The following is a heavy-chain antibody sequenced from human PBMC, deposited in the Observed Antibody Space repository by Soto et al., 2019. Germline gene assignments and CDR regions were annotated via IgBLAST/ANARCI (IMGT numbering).Heavy chain of an antibody. CDR1: GNNLNRLG. CDR3: ARGGRYNWNDFYYYGMDV. J-gene: IGHJ6*02. Sequence: APVKVFWKDSGNNLNRLGNIWVPQAPGKRLEWMGWISAYNGNTNYAQKLQGRVSMTTDTSTSTAYMELRSLRSDDTVVYYCARGGRYNWNDFYYYGMDVWGQGTTVTVSS. D-gene: IGHD1-20*01. V-gene: IGHV1-18*01. CDR2: ISAYNGNT.